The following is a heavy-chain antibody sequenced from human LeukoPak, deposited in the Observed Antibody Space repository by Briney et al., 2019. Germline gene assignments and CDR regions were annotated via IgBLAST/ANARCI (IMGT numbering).Heavy chain of an antibody. CDR2: IKQDGSEK. Sequence: QSGGSLRLSCAASGFTFSSYWMNWVRQAPGKGLEWVANIKQDGSEKNYEDSVKGRFTISRDNAKNSLYLQMNSLRAEDTAVYSCANSPGGHPYYFDYWGQGTLVTVSS. J-gene: IGHJ4*02. CDR3: ANSPGGHPYYFDY. V-gene: IGHV3-7*05. CDR1: GFTFSSYW. D-gene: IGHD2-8*02.